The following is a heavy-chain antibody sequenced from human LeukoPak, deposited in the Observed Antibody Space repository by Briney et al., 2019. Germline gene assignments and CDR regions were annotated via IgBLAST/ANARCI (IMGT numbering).Heavy chain of an antibody. J-gene: IGHJ4*02. CDR3: ANGYYYGSGSYLPVDH. D-gene: IGHD3-10*01. Sequence: GGSLRLSCAASGFSFDDYVIHWVRQVPGKGLEWISLISGDDGSTYYADSVKGRFTISRDNSKNSLFLQMNSLRTEDTALYYCANGYYYGSGSYLPVDHWGQGTLVTVSS. CDR2: ISGDDGST. V-gene: IGHV3-43*02. CDR1: GFSFDDYV.